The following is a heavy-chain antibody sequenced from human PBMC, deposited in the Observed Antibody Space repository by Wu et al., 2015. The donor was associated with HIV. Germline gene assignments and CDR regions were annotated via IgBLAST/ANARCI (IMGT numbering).Heavy chain of an antibody. CDR1: GYTFTGYY. Sequence: QGHLVQSGAEMKKPGASVKVSCKASGYTFTGYYMHWVRQAPGQGLEWMGWINPNSGGTNYAQKFQGRVTMTRDTSISTAYMELSRLRSDDTAVYYCARGVAAAGTRFSYWGQGTLVTVSS. CDR2: INPNSGGT. D-gene: IGHD6-13*01. J-gene: IGHJ4*02. CDR3: ARGVAAAGTRFSY. V-gene: IGHV1-2*02.